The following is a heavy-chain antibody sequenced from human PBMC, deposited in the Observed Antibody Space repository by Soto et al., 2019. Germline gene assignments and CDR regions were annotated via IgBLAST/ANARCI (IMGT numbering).Heavy chain of an antibody. CDR1: GYTVANYD. V-gene: IGHV1-8*02. D-gene: IGHD2-21*01. Sequence: ASLKVSCKASGYTVANYDINWVRQATGQGLEWMGWMNPYSGATGFAQKFQDRVTLTRNTSTSTVYLELHSLKSEDTAVYFCATKMIGHFDYWGQGALVTVSS. CDR3: ATKMIGHFDY. J-gene: IGHJ4*02. CDR2: MNPYSGAT.